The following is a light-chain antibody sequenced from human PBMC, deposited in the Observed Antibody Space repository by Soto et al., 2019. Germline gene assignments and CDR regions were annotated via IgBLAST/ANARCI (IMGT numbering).Light chain of an antibody. Sequence: DIQMTQSPSSLSASVGDRVTITCRASQSISNYLNWYQQKPGKAPKLLIYAASSLQSGVPSRLSGNGSGTDFTLIISSLQPEDFATYSCQQSYSTPWTFGQGTKVNVK. J-gene: IGKJ1*01. V-gene: IGKV1-39*01. CDR1: QSISNY. CDR3: QQSYSTPWT. CDR2: AAS.